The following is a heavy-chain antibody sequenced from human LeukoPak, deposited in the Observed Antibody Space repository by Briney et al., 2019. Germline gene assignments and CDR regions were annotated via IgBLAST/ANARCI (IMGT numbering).Heavy chain of an antibody. V-gene: IGHV1-69*05. D-gene: IGHD2-21*01. J-gene: IGHJ3*02. CDR2: IIPIFGTA. CDR3: ARAPSVVIAIQGAFDI. Sequence: VASVKVSCKASGGTFSSYAISWVRPAPGQGLEWMGGIIPIFGTANYAQKFQGRVTITTDESTSTAYMELSSLRSEDTAVYYCARAPSVVIAIQGAFDIWGQGTMVTVSS. CDR1: GGTFSSYA.